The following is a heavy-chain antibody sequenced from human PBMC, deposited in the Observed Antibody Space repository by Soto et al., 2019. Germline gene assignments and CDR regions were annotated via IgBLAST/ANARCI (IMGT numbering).Heavy chain of an antibody. Sequence: ASVKVSCKAFGGTFSSYAICWVRQAPGQGLEWMGGIIPMFDSTNYAQKFQGRVTITADESTSTAFMELSSLRSEDTAVYYCARRVVVTSVRDIAYYYYGLDVWGQGTTVTVSS. CDR1: GGTFSSYA. V-gene: IGHV1-69*13. D-gene: IGHD2-21*02. J-gene: IGHJ6*02. CDR2: IIPMFDST. CDR3: ARRVVVTSVRDIAYYYYGLDV.